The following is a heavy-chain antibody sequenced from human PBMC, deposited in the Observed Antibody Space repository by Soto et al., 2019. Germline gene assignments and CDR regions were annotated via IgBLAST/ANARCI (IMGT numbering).Heavy chain of an antibody. Sequence: EVQLLESGGGLVQPGGSLRLSCAASGFAFSNYAMSWVRQAPGKGLEWVSAISGSGGATYYADSVKGRFTISRDNSENRLYLQMNSLRAEDTALYNCAKSRAVADAFDIWGQGTKVTVSS. CDR1: GFAFSNYA. CDR3: AKSRAVADAFDI. V-gene: IGHV3-23*01. D-gene: IGHD6-19*01. CDR2: ISGSGGAT. J-gene: IGHJ3*02.